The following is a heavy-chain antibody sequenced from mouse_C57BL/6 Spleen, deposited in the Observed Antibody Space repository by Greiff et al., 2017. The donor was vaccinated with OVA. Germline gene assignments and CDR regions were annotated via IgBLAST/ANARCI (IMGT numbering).Heavy chain of an antibody. J-gene: IGHJ2*01. CDR2: INPSNGGT. D-gene: IGHD1-1*01. CDR1: GYTFTSYW. CDR3: ARMRYYGSSYPYYFDY. V-gene: IGHV1-53*01. Sequence: QVQLQQSGTELVKPGASVKLSCKASGYTFTSYWMHWVKQRPGQGLEWIGNINPSNGGTNYNEKFKSKATLTVDKSSSTAYMQLSSLTSEDSAVYYCARMRYYGSSYPYYFDYWGQGTTLTVSS.